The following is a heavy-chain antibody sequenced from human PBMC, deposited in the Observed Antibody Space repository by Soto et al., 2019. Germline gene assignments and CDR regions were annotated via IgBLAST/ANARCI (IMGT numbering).Heavy chain of an antibody. Sequence: QVQLQESGPGLVKPSETLSLTCAVSGGSISTNDWLTWVRQPPGKGLEWIGDIHHTGSTTNYSPSLQSRVTVSIDKSENQFSLRLTSVTAADTAVYYCATRDCTNNVCHFPWGQGTLVTVSS. CDR3: ATRDCTNNVCHFP. CDR1: GGSISTNDW. CDR2: IHHTGSTT. V-gene: IGHV4-4*02. D-gene: IGHD2-8*01. J-gene: IGHJ5*02.